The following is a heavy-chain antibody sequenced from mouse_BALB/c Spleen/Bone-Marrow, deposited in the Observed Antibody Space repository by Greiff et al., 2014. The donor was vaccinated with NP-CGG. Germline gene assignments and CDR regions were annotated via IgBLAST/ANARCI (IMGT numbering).Heavy chain of an antibody. J-gene: IGHJ4*01. V-gene: IGHV5-4*02. D-gene: IGHD2-1*01. CDR1: GFTFSDYY. CDR2: INDGGSCT. Sequence: EVKLVESGGGLVKPGGSLKLSCAVSGFTFSDYYMYWVRQNPEKRLEWVATINDGGSCTYYPDSVKGRLTISRDNAKNNLYLQMSSLKSEDTAMYYCARDGNFAMDYWGQGTSVTVSS. CDR3: ARDGNFAMDY.